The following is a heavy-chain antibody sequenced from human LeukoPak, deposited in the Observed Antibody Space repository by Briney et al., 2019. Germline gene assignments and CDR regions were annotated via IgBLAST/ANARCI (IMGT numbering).Heavy chain of an antibody. CDR2: ISGSGGSI. J-gene: IGHJ4*02. D-gene: IGHD6-19*01. V-gene: IGHV3-23*01. CDR1: GFTFSSYA. Sequence: GGSLRLSCAASGFTFSSYAMSWVRQAPGKGLEWVSAISGSGGSIYYADSVKGRFTISRDNSKNTLYLQMNSLRAEDTAVYYCATDIYSSGPRGYWGQGTLVTVSS. CDR3: ATDIYSSGPRGY.